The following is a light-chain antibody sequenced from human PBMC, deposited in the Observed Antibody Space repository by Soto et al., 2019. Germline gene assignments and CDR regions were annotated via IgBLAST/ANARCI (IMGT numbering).Light chain of an antibody. CDR2: GIS. Sequence: EIVLTQSPGTLSLSPGETATLSCRASQSVSSAYLAWYQQKPGQAPRLLIYGISSRATGIPDRFRGRGSGTDCTLTISRLEPEDFAVYYCHQYNTSPDTFGQGTNLEI. V-gene: IGKV3-20*01. J-gene: IGKJ2*01. CDR1: QSVSSAY. CDR3: HQYNTSPDT.